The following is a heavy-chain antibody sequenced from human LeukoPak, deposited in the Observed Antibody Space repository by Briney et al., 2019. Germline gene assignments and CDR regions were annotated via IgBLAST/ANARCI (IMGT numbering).Heavy chain of an antibody. J-gene: IGHJ4*02. Sequence: PGGSLRLSCAASGFTFSSYSMNWVRQAPGKGLEWVSSISSSSSYIYYADSVKGRFTISRDNAKNSLYLQMNSLRAEDTAMYYCARERDGSYYGEGGYWGQGTLVTVSS. D-gene: IGHD1-26*01. CDR3: ARERDGSYYGEGGY. CDR2: ISSSSSYI. V-gene: IGHV3-21*01. CDR1: GFTFSSYS.